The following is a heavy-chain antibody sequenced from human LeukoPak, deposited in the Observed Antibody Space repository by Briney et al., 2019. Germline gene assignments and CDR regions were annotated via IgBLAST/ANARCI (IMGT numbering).Heavy chain of an antibody. D-gene: IGHD3-10*01. V-gene: IGHV3-23*01. CDR2: ITGSGATT. CDR3: AKLWTGSYPRYFDY. Sequence: PGGSLRLSRAASGFTFSSYPMSWVRQAPGKGLEWVSAITGSGATTFYADSVKGRFTISRDNSKNTLYLQMNSLRAEDTAIYYCAKLWTGSYPRYFDYWGQGTLVTVSS. J-gene: IGHJ4*02. CDR1: GFTFSSYP.